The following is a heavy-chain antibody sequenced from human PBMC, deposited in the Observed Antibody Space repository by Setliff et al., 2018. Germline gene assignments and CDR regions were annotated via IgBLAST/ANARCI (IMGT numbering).Heavy chain of an antibody. CDR2: IYYSGST. D-gene: IGHD6-13*01. V-gene: IGHV4-30-4*08. J-gene: IGHJ1*01. CDR3: ARVRNYGSSWQADTSAEYFQH. CDR1: GGSISSGDYY. Sequence: PSETLSLTCTVSGGSISSGDYYWSWIRQPPGKGLEWIGYIYYSGSTYYNPSLKSRVTISVDTSNHQFSLKLSSVTTADTAVYYCARVRNYGSSWQADTSAEYFQHWGQGTLVTVSS.